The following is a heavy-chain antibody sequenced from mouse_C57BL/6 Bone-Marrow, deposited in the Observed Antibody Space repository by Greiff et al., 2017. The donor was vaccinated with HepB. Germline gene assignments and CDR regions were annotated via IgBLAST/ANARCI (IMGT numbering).Heavy chain of an antibody. V-gene: IGHV1-4*01. CDR3: ARKYYYDYDESPVGFDY. CDR1: GYTFTSYT. CDR2: INPSSGYT. D-gene: IGHD2-4*01. J-gene: IGHJ2*01. Sequence: QVQLKQSGAELARPGASVKMSCKASGYTFTSYTMHWVKQRPGQGLEWIGYINPSSGYTKYNQKFKDKATLTADKSSSTAYMQLSSLTSEDSAVYYCARKYYYDYDESPVGFDYWGQGTTLTVSS.